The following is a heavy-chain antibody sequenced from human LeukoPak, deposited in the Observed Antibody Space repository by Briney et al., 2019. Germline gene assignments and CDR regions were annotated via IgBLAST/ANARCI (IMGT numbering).Heavy chain of an antibody. V-gene: IGHV3-23*03. CDR1: GFTFSTYA. Sequence: GGSLRLSCAASGFTFSTYAVNWVRQAPGKGLEWVSVIYSGGSTYYADSVKGRFTTSRDNSKNTLYLQMNSLRAEDTAVYYCAKELVGATDWFDPWGQGTLVTVSS. D-gene: IGHD1-26*01. CDR2: IYSGGST. J-gene: IGHJ5*02. CDR3: AKELVGATDWFDP.